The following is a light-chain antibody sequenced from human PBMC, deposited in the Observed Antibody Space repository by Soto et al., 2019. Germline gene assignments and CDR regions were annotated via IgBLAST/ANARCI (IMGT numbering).Light chain of an antibody. CDR2: AAS. CDR1: QAISTW. CDR3: QQANSFPRT. Sequence: DIQMTQSPSSVSASVGDRVTITCRASQAISTWLAWYQQKPGKAPKLLIYAASNLQTGVPSRFSGSGSGTDFTLTISSLQPEDFSTYYCQQANSFPRTFGQGTKVEIK. J-gene: IGKJ1*01. V-gene: IGKV1D-12*01.